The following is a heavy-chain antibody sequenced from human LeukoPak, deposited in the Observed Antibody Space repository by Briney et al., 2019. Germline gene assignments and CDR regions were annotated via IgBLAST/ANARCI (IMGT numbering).Heavy chain of an antibody. J-gene: IGHJ4*02. D-gene: IGHD6-6*01. V-gene: IGHV1-69*05. Sequence: GASVKVSCKASGGTFSSYAISWVRQAPGQGLEWMGGIIPIFGTANYAQKFQGRVTITTDESTSTAYMELSSLRSEDTAVYYCARVYGSSRGFDYWGQGTLVTVSS. CDR1: GGTFSSYA. CDR3: ARVYGSSRGFDY. CDR2: IIPIFGTA.